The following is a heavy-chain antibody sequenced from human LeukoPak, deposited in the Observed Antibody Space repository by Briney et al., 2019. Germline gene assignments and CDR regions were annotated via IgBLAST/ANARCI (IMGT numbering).Heavy chain of an antibody. D-gene: IGHD3-10*01. V-gene: IGHV3-33*06. J-gene: IGHJ3*02. CDR3: AKARGALGAFDI. CDR1: GFTFNNFA. CDR2: IWYDGSNK. Sequence: GGSLRLSCAASGFTFNNFAMSWVRQAPGKGLEWVAVIWYDGSNKYYADSVKGRFTISRDNSKNTLYLQMNSLRAEDTAVYYCAKARGALGAFDIWGQGTMVTVSS.